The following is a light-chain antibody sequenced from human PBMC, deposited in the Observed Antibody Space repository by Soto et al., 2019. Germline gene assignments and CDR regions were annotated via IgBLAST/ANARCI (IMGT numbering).Light chain of an antibody. CDR2: EVS. J-gene: IGLJ1*01. CDR3: SSYTSSSTLYV. Sequence: QSALTQPASVSGSPGQSITISCAGTSSDIGGYNYVSWYQQHPGKAPKVMSYEVSNRPSGVSNRFSGSKSGNTASLTISGLQAEDEADYYCSSYTSSSTLYVFGSGTKLTVL. CDR1: SSDIGGYNY. V-gene: IGLV2-14*01.